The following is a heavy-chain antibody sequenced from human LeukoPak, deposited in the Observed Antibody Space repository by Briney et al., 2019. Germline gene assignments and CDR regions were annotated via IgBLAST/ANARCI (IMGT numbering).Heavy chain of an antibody. Sequence: PGGSLRLSCAASGFTFSSYGMHWVRQAPGKGLEWVAVISYDGSNKYYADSVKGRFTISRDNSKNTLYLQMNSLRAEDTAVYYCAKEGTIFGVVIIDGYFDYWGQGTLVTVSS. D-gene: IGHD3-3*01. CDR3: AKEGTIFGVVIIDGYFDY. CDR2: ISYDGSNK. J-gene: IGHJ4*02. CDR1: GFTFSSYG. V-gene: IGHV3-30*18.